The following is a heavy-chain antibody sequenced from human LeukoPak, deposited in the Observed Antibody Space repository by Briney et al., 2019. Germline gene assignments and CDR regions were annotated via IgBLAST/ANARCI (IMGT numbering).Heavy chain of an antibody. J-gene: IGHJ4*02. CDR2: ISPYNGNT. Sequence: ASVKASCKASGYTFSIYGISWVRQAPGQGLEWVAWISPYNGNTNYAQKFQGRLTMTTDSSTSTAYMELRSLRSDDTAVYYCARGGYSYGYMGYFDYWGQGTLVTVSS. CDR3: ARGGYSYGYMGYFDY. D-gene: IGHD5-18*01. V-gene: IGHV1-18*01. CDR1: GYTFSIYG.